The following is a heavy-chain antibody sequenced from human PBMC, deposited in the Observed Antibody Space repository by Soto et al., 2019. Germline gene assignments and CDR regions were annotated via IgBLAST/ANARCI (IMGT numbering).Heavy chain of an antibody. CDR3: TTDPNYYDSSGSNGYRYY. D-gene: IGHD3-22*01. V-gene: IGHV3-15*01. CDR1: GFTFSNAW. CDR2: IKSKTDGGTT. J-gene: IGHJ4*01. Sequence: NPGGSLRLSCAASGFTFSNAWMSWVRQAPGKGLEWVGRIKSKTDGGTTDYAAPVKGRFTISRDDSKNTLYLQMNSLKTEDTAVYYCTTDPNYYDSSGSNGYRYYWGHGTLVTVSS.